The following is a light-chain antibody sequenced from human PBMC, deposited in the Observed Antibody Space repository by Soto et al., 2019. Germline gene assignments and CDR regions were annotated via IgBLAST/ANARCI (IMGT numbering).Light chain of an antibody. J-gene: IGLJ2*01. Sequence: QSVLTQPASVSGSPGQSITIFCTGTSSDVGSYDLVSWYQQRPGEAPTVIIFEANRRPSGVSNRFSGSKSGNTASLTISGLQPDDEADYFCCSYAGSSTYVIFGGGTKVTVL. CDR2: EAN. CDR3: CSYAGSSTYVI. CDR1: SSDVGSYDL. V-gene: IGLV2-23*01.